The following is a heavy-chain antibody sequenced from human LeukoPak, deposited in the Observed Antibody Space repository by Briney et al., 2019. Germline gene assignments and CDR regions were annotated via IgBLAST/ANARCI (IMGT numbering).Heavy chain of an antibody. Sequence: GASVKVSCKASGYTFTVYYMHWVRQAPGQGLEWMGWINPNSGGTNYAQKFQGRVTMTRDTAISTVYMEVSSLRSEDTAVYYCARDGGVGGTYYYDSSGYYQDYWGQGTLVTVSS. D-gene: IGHD3-22*01. CDR2: INPNSGGT. CDR1: GYTFTVYY. J-gene: IGHJ4*02. CDR3: ARDGGVGGTYYYDSSGYYQDY. V-gene: IGHV1-2*02.